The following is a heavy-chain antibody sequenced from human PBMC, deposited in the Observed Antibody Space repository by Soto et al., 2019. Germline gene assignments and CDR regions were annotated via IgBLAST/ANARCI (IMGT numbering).Heavy chain of an antibody. CDR3: ARGLHCSSTSCRLYYFDY. D-gene: IGHD2-2*01. J-gene: IGHJ4*02. CDR1: GGSFSGYY. CDR2: INHSGST. V-gene: IGHV4-34*01. Sequence: PSETLSLTCAVYGGSFSGYYWSWIRQPPGKGLEWIGEINHSGSTNYNPSLKSRVTISVDTSKNLFSLKLSFVTAADTAVFYCARGLHCSSTSCRLYYFDYWGQGTLVTVSS.